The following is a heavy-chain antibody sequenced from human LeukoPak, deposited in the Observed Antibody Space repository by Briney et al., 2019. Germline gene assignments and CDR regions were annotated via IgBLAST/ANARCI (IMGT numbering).Heavy chain of an antibody. D-gene: IGHD3-3*01. CDR3: ARAYDFWSGYFDY. CDR1: GGSISSYY. Sequence: SETLSLTCTVSGGSISSYYWSWIRQPPGKGLEWIGYIYYSGSTNYNPSLKSRVTISVDTSKNQFSLKLSSVTAADTAVYYCARAYDFWSGYFDYWGQGTLVTVSS. V-gene: IGHV4-59*01. CDR2: IYYSGST. J-gene: IGHJ4*02.